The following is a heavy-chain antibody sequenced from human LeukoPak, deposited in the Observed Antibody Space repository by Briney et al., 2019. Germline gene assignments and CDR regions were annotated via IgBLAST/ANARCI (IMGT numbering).Heavy chain of an antibody. CDR1: GFTFSSYS. CDR2: ISSSSSYI. J-gene: IGHJ4*02. D-gene: IGHD6-13*01. Sequence: GGSLRLSCAASGFTFSSYSMNWVRQAPGKGLEWVSSISSSSSYIYYADSVKGRFTISRDNSKNTLYLQMNSLRAEDTAVYYCARVLKIAAAGTLANCLGYWGQGTLVTVSS. V-gene: IGHV3-21*01. CDR3: ARVLKIAAAGTLANCLGY.